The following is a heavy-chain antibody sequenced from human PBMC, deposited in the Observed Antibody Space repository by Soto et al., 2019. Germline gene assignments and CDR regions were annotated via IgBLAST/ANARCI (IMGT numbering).Heavy chain of an antibody. CDR1: GYTYTSYG. Sequence: ASLRVSCRASGYTYTSYGISWLRRARGQWLAWMGWISAYTGNTNYAQKLQGRVTMTTETSTSTAYMELRSLRSDDTAVYYCARNRPRSTIFGVVLNWFDPWGQGTLVTVSS. D-gene: IGHD3-3*01. V-gene: IGHV1-18*04. CDR3: ARNRPRSTIFGVVLNWFDP. CDR2: ISAYTGNT. J-gene: IGHJ5*02.